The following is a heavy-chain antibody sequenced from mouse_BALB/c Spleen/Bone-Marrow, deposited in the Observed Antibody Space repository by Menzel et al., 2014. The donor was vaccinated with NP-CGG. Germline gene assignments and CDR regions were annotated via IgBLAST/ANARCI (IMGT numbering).Heavy chain of an antibody. Sequence: EVKVVESGGGLVQPGGSLRLSCATSGFTFTDYYMSWVRQPPGKALEWLGFIRNKANGYTTDYSASVKGRFTISRDNSQSILYLQMNTLRAEDSATYYCARDDYYAMDYWGQGTSVTVSS. V-gene: IGHV7-3*02. CDR3: ARDDYYAMDY. J-gene: IGHJ4*01. CDR2: IRNKANGYTT. CDR1: GFTFTDYY.